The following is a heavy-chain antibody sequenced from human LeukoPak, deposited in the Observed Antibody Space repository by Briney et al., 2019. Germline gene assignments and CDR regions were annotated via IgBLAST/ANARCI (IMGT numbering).Heavy chain of an antibody. CDR3: ARDGQDYYDSSGYLHY. CDR2: ISSSSSYI. CDR1: RFTFSSYI. V-gene: IGHV3-21*01. D-gene: IGHD3-22*01. J-gene: IGHJ4*02. Sequence: GGSLRLSCAASRFTFSSYIMNWVRQAPGKGLEWVSSISSSSSYIYYADSVKGRFTISRDNARNSLYLQVNSLRAEDTAVYYCARDGQDYYDSSGYLHYWGQGTLVTVSS.